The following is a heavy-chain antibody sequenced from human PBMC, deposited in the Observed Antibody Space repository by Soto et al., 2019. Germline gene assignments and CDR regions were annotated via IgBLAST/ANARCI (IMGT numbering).Heavy chain of an antibody. Sequence: EVQLVESGGGLVQPGGSLRLSCAASGFTFSSFWMHWVRQAPGEGLLWVSRINSDGSNTNYANSVKGRFTISRDNAKSTLCLQRNSLRAEDTAVYYCAWGVVPAPLYYWAKEILVTLSS. CDR2: INSDGSNT. V-gene: IGHV3-74*01. D-gene: IGHD2-2*01. CDR1: GFTFSSFW. CDR3: AWGVVPAPLYY. J-gene: IGHJ4*02.